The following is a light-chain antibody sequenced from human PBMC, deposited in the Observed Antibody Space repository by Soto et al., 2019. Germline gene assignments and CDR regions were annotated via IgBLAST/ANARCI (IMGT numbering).Light chain of an antibody. CDR3: AAWDDSLDGYV. Sequence: QSVLTQPPSASGTPGQRVTISCSGSSSSIGSNYVYWYQQLPGTTPKLLIYSNNQRPSGVPDRFSGSKSGTSASLAISGLQSEDEADYYCAAWDDSLDGYVFGTGTKLTVL. J-gene: IGLJ1*01. CDR1: SSSIGSNY. V-gene: IGLV1-44*01. CDR2: SNN.